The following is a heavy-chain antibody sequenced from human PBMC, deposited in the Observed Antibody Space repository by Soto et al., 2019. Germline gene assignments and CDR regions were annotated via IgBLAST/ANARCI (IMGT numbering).Heavy chain of an antibody. CDR3: ARAECSSTSCYASNWFDP. CDR2: INAGNGNT. Sequence: ASVKVSCKASGYTFTSYAMHLVRQAPGQRLEWMGWINAGNGNTKYSQKFQGRVTITRDTSASTAYMELSSLRSEDTAVYYCARAECSSTSCYASNWFDPWGQGTLVTVSS. J-gene: IGHJ5*02. CDR1: GYTFTSYA. D-gene: IGHD2-2*01. V-gene: IGHV1-3*01.